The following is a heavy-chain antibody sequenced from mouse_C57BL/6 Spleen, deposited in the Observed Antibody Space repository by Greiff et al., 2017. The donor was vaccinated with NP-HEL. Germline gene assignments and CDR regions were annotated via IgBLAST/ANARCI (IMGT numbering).Heavy chain of an antibody. Sequence: EVQLQQSGPELVKPGASVKIPCKASGYTFTDYNMDWVKQSQGKSLEWIGDINPNNGGTIYNQKFKGKATLTVDKSSSTAYMELRSLTSEDTAVYYCARLELGFAYWGQGTLVTVSA. J-gene: IGHJ3*01. CDR1: GYTFTDYN. V-gene: IGHV1-18*01. CDR2: INPNNGGT. D-gene: IGHD4-1*01. CDR3: ARLELGFAY.